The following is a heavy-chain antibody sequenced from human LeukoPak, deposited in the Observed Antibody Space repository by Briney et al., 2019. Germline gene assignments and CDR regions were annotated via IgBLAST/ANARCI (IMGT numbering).Heavy chain of an antibody. CDR3: ARSCSGGSCYSGYYYMDV. CDR1: GGTFSSYA. V-gene: IGHV1-69*01. J-gene: IGHJ6*03. CDR2: IIPTFGTA. D-gene: IGHD2-15*01. Sequence: SVKVSCKASGGTFSSYAISWVRQAPGQGLEWMGGIIPTFGTANYAQKFQGRVTITADESTSTAYMELSSLRSEDTAVYNCARSCSGGSCYSGYYYMDVWGKGTTVTVSS.